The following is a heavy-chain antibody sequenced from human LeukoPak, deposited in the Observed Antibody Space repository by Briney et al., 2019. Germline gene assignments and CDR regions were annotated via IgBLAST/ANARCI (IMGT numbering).Heavy chain of an antibody. D-gene: IGHD3-22*01. V-gene: IGHV4-4*02. CDR2: IYHSGST. CDR3: ARDPDDSSGFDY. CDR1: GGSISSSNW. J-gene: IGHJ4*02. Sequence: SETLSLTCGVSGGSISSSNWWSWVRQPPGKGLEWIGEIYHSGSTNYNPSLKSRVTISVDKSKNQFSLKLNSVTAADTAVYYCARDPDDSSGFDYWGQGTLVTVSS.